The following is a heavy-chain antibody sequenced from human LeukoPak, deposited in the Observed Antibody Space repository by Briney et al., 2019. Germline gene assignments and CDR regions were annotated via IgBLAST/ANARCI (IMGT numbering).Heavy chain of an antibody. Sequence: VASVKVSCKASGYTFTGNYMHWVRQAPGQGLEWMGRINPNSGGTNYAQKFQGRVTMTRDTSISTAYMELSRLGSDDTAVYYCARDRPSLRITMIVPDYWGQGTLVTVSS. D-gene: IGHD3-22*01. V-gene: IGHV1-2*06. CDR3: ARDRPSLRITMIVPDY. CDR2: INPNSGGT. J-gene: IGHJ4*02. CDR1: GYTFTGNY.